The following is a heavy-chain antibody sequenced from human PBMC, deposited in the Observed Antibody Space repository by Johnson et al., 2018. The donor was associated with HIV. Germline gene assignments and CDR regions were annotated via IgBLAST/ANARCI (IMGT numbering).Heavy chain of an antibody. D-gene: IGHD6-19*01. J-gene: IGHJ3*01. Sequence: QVQLVESGGGVVQPGGSLRLSCAASGFTFSSYGMHWVRQAPGKGLEWVAFIRYDGSNKYYPDSVRGRFTISRDNSKNTLYLQMNSLRVEDTAVYYCAKSSPPGLAPLGGWGQGTMVTVSS. CDR2: IRYDGSNK. CDR1: GFTFSSYG. V-gene: IGHV3-30*02. CDR3: AKSSPPGLAPLGG.